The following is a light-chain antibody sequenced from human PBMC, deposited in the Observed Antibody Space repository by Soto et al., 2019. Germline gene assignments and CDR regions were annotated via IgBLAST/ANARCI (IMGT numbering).Light chain of an antibody. J-gene: IGLJ1*01. CDR1: SSDVGFYNF. Sequence: QSALTQPPSASGSPGQSLTISCTGTSSDVGFYNFVSWYQQRPGKAPKLVIYEVTKRPSGVPDRFSGSKSGSTASLTVSGLQAEDEADYYCASYAGTRLFVFGSRTKVT. CDR3: ASYAGTRLFV. V-gene: IGLV2-8*01. CDR2: EVT.